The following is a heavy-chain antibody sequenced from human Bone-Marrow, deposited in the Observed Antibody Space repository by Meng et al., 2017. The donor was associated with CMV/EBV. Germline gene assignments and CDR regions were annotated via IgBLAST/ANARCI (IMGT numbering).Heavy chain of an antibody. J-gene: IGHJ6*02. CDR1: GFTFSNYA. Sequence: GGSLRLSCAASGFTFSNYAMSWFRQAPGKGLEWVSSMSDSGEVTYYADNVKGRFTISRDNAKNTLYLQMNSLRAEDTAVYYCARGADVGSYRIYYYYGMDVRGQGTPVTVS. V-gene: IGHV3-23*01. CDR2: MSDSGEVT. D-gene: IGHD1-26*01. CDR3: ARGADVGSYRIYYYYGMDV.